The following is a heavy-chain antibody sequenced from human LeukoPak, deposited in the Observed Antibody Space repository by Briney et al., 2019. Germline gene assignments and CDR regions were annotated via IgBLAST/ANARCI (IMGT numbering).Heavy chain of an antibody. D-gene: IGHD3-10*01. CDR1: GFTFSTYG. V-gene: IGHV3-21*01. CDR2: ISSSGLI. J-gene: IGHJ5*02. Sequence: PGGSLRLSCAASGFTFSTYGMNWVRQAPGKGLEWVSSISSSGLIYYTDSVKGRFTTSRDNAKNSLYLQMNSLRDEDSAVYFCARDFLRGASTWDQGTLVTVSS. CDR3: ARDFLRGAST.